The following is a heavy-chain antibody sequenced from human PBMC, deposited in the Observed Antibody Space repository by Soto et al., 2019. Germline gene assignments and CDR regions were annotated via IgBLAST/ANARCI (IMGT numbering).Heavy chain of an antibody. J-gene: IGHJ5*02. CDR2: IYYSGST. V-gene: IGHV4-59*01. CDR1: GGSISSYY. D-gene: IGHD2-15*01. CDR3: ARVGRVVVAATPSLWFDP. Sequence: QVQLQESGPGLVKPSETLSLTCTVSGGSISSYYWSWIRQPPGKGLEWIGYIYYSGSTNYNPSLKSRVTIAVDTAKNQFSLKLSSVTAADTAVYYCARVGRVVVAATPSLWFDPWGQGTLVTVSS.